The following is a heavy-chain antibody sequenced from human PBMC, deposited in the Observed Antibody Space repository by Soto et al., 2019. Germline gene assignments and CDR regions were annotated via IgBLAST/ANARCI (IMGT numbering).Heavy chain of an antibody. CDR3: ARGPSPGYCTNGVCYREGSYYYYGMDV. CDR1: GFTSSSNF. D-gene: IGHD2-8*01. Sequence: GGSLRLSCEGSGFTSSSNFMHWVRQAPGKGLEWVALISFDGSKKNYADSVKGRFTISRDISKNMMYLQMNSLRPEDTAVYYCARGPSPGYCTNGVCYREGSYYYYGMDVWGQGTTVTVSS. V-gene: IGHV3-30-3*01. J-gene: IGHJ6*02. CDR2: ISFDGSKK.